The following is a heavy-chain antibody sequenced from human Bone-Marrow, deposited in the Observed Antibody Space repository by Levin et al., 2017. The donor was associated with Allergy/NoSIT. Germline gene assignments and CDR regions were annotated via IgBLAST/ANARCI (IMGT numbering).Heavy chain of an antibody. J-gene: IGHJ4*02. CDR1: GGTFSNYA. CDR3: ARDSTMGIAAALRVD. D-gene: IGHD6-13*01. Sequence: SVKVSCKASGGTFSNYAISWVRQAPGQGLEWMGGIIPIFGTSNYAQKFQGRVTITADESTSTAYMELSSLRSEDTAVYYCARDSTMGIAAALRVDWGQGTLVIVSS. CDR2: IIPIFGTS. V-gene: IGHV1-69*13.